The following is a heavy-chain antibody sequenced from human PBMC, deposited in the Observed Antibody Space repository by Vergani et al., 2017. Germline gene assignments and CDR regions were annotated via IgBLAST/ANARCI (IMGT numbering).Heavy chain of an antibody. D-gene: IGHD2-21*01. CDR1: GDSMNTYY. J-gene: IGHJ5*02. V-gene: IGHV4-59*01. Sequence: QVQLQESGPGLVKPSETLSLTCSVSGDSMNTYYWTWIRPPPGQGLELIGYIYNCCDTKYNPYLKSRVTMALDTSKNQFSLNLYSGTAADTAVYYCSRGALWWRRQNESWGQGTL. CDR3: SRGALWWRRQNES. CDR2: IYNCCDT.